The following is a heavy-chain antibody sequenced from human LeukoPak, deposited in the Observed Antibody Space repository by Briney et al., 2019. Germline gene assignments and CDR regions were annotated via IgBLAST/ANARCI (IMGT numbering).Heavy chain of an antibody. J-gene: IGHJ4*02. Sequence: GGSLRLSRAASVLTFCSYSMNGGRPAPGRGVEWVSSICSSSSCIYHADSVKGQFTISRDNAKISLYLQMNSLRAEDTAVHYCAREGLYCYGSTGIFDYWGQGTLVTVSS. CDR2: ICSSSSCI. V-gene: IGHV3-21*01. D-gene: IGHD3-22*01. CDR3: AREGLYCYGSTGIFDY. CDR1: VLTFCSYS.